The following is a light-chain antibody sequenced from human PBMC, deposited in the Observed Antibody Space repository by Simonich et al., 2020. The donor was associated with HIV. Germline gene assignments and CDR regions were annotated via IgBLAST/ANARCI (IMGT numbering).Light chain of an antibody. Sequence: NFMLTQPHSVSESPGKTVTISCTRSSGSIASNYVQWYQQRPGSSPTTVIYEDNQRPSGVPDRFSGSIDSSSNSASRTISGLKTEDESDYYCHSFDSRNHWVFGGGTKLTVL. CDR3: HSFDSRNHWV. CDR2: EDN. J-gene: IGLJ3*02. CDR1: SGSIASNY. V-gene: IGLV6-57*01.